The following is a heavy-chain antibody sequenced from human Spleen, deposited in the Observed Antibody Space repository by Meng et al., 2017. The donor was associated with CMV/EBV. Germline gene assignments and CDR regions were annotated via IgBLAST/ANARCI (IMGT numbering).Heavy chain of an antibody. Sequence: GGSLRLSCAASGLIVSSNYMTWVRQAPGKGLEWVSVIYTEGFTYYADSVKGRFTISRDNSKNTLYLQMNSLRVEDTAVYYCARERWEGEPNYGMDVWGQGTTVTVSS. D-gene: IGHD1-26*01. CDR3: ARERWEGEPNYGMDV. CDR2: IYTEGFT. V-gene: IGHV3-53*05. CDR1: GLIVSSNY. J-gene: IGHJ6*02.